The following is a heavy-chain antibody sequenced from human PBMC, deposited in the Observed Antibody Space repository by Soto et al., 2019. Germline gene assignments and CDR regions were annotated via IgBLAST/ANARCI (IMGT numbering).Heavy chain of an antibody. Sequence: QEQLLQSGAEVRQPGSSVKVSCKASGGTFNNYAVSWVRQAPGQGLEWMGGIIPMFETVNYAQRFQGRLTIAADESTSTAYMELTSLTSADTAIDFCARGLRTGNYGMDVWGQGTTVTVSS. V-gene: IGHV1-69*01. CDR1: GGTFNNYA. J-gene: IGHJ6*02. CDR3: ARGLRTGNYGMDV. D-gene: IGHD2-15*01. CDR2: IIPMFETV.